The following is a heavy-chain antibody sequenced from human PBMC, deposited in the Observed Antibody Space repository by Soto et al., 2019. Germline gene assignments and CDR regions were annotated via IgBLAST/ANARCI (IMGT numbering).Heavy chain of an antibody. J-gene: IGHJ6*03. CDR3: AKEGLRYMDV. D-gene: IGHD4-17*01. CDR1: GFTFDDYA. V-gene: IGHV3-9*01. Sequence: GGSLRLSCAASGFTFDDYAMHWVRQAPGKGLEWVSGISWNSGSIGYADSVKGRFTISRDNAKNSLYLQMNSLRAEDTALYYCAKEGLRYMDVWGKGTTVTVSS. CDR2: ISWNSGSI.